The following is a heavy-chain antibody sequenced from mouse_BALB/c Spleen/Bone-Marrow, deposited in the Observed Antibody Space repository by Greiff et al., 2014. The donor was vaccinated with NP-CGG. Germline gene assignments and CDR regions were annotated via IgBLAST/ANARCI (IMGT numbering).Heavy chain of an antibody. J-gene: IGHJ4*01. CDR1: RSALTSYL. CDR2: INSGSGGT. Sequence: QVQLKQSIPNLPSPENSKSACLNCSRSALTSYLLAGGKKRPGQGLEWIGVINSGSGGTKYNEKFKGKATLTADKSSSTAYMQLSSLTSDDSAVYFCAGAITDAMDYWGQGTSVTVSS. D-gene: IGHD2-4*01. V-gene: IGHV1-54*01. CDR3: AGAITDAMDY.